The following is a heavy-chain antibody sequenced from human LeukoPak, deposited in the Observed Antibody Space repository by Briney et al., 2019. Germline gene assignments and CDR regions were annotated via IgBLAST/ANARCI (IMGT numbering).Heavy chain of an antibody. V-gene: IGHV3-7*01. D-gene: IGHD3-9*01. CDR1: GFTFSSYG. CDR2: IKQDGSEK. Sequence: GGSLRLSCAASGFTFSSYGMHWVRQAPGKGLEWVANIKQDGSEKYYVDSVKGRFTISRDNAKNSLYLQMNSLRAEDTAVYYCARDGYDILTSNYYYYMDVWGKGTTVTISS. J-gene: IGHJ6*03. CDR3: ARDGYDILTSNYYYYMDV.